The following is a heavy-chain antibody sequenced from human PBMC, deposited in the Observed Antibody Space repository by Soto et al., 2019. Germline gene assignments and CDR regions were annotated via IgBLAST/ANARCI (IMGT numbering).Heavy chain of an antibody. CDR2: ISSRSDI. CDR1: GFTFSTYS. CDR3: AREYTAWPLAYGLDV. D-gene: IGHD2-2*02. J-gene: IGHJ6*02. V-gene: IGHV3-21*01. Sequence: GGSLRLSCVGSGFTFSTYSINWVRQAPGKGLEWVSSISSRSDIYYADSVKGRFTISRDNAKNSVSLQMNSLRAEDTAVYYCAREYTAWPLAYGLDVWGPGITVTVSS.